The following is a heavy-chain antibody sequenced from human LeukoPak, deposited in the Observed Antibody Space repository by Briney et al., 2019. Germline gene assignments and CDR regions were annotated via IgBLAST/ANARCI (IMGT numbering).Heavy chain of an antibody. CDR2: IWYGGSNK. CDR1: GFTFSSYG. Sequence: GGSLRLSCAASGFTFSSYGMHWVRQAPGKGLEWVAVIWYGGSNKYYADSVKGRFTISRDNPKNTLYLQMNSLRAEDTAVYYCAKVAPIVMGALLGYYYYMDVWGKGTTVTVSS. D-gene: IGHD1-26*01. V-gene: IGHV3-30*02. CDR3: AKVAPIVMGALLGYYYYMDV. J-gene: IGHJ6*03.